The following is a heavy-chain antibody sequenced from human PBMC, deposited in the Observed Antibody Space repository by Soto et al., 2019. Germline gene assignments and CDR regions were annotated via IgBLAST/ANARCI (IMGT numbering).Heavy chain of an antibody. CDR3: AKDQAYILTGYYDNYYYYGMDV. CDR2: ISYDGSNK. J-gene: IGHJ6*02. D-gene: IGHD3-9*01. Sequence: QVQLVESGGGVVQPGRSLRLSCAASGFTFSSYGMHWVRQAPGKGLEWVAVISYDGSNKYYADSVKGRFTISRDNSKNTLYRQMNSLRAEDTAVYYCAKDQAYILTGYYDNYYYYGMDVWGQGTTVTVSS. CDR1: GFTFSSYG. V-gene: IGHV3-30*18.